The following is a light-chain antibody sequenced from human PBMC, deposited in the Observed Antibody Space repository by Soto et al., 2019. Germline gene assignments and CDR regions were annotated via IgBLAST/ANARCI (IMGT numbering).Light chain of an antibody. CDR1: QSVSSSY. CDR2: DAS. CDR3: HHYGSART. Sequence: EIVMTQSPATLSVSPGERATLSCGASQSVSSSYLAWYQQKPGLAPRLLISDASSRATGIPDRFSGSGSGTDFTLTISRMEPEDCAVFYFHHYGSARTFRQEHQGDIK. V-gene: IGKV3D-20*01. J-gene: IGKJ1*01.